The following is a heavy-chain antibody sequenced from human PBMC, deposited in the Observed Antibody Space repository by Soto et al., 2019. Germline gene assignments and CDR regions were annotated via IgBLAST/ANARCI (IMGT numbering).Heavy chain of an antibody. Sequence: SETLSLTCAVYGGSFSGYYWSWIRQPPGKGLEWIGEINHSGSTNYNPSLKSRVTISVDTSKNQFSLKLSSVTAADTAVYYCARGLSSGSGYEYYFEYWGQGTLVTVSS. CDR3: ARGLSSGSGYEYYFEY. V-gene: IGHV4-34*01. CDR1: GGSFSGYY. D-gene: IGHD5-12*01. CDR2: INHSGST. J-gene: IGHJ4*02.